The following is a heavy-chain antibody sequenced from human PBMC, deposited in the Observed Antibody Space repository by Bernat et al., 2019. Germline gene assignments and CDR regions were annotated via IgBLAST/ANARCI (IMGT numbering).Heavy chain of an antibody. V-gene: IGHV4-39*01. D-gene: IGHD1-1*01. CDR2: IYYSWST. Sequence: QLQLQESGPGLVKPSETLSLTCTVSGGSISSSSYYWGWIRQPPGKGLEWIGSIYYSWSTYYNPSLKSRVTISVDTPTTQFSWTLSSVTAADTAVYYCATPDGNDYMDVWGKGTTVTVSS. CDR1: GGSISSSSYY. CDR3: ATPDGNDYMDV. J-gene: IGHJ6*03.